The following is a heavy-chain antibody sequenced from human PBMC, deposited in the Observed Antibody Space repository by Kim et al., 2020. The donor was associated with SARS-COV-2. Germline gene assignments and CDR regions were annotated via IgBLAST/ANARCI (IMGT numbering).Heavy chain of an antibody. J-gene: IGHJ5*02. CDR2: IYYSGST. CDR1: GGSISSSSYY. D-gene: IGHD3-10*01. V-gene: IGHV4-39*01. Sequence: SETLSLTCTVSGGSISSSSYYWGWIRQPPGKGLEWIGSIYYSGSTYYNPSLKSRVTISVDTSKNQFSLKLSSVTAADTAVYYCARHLEFYGSGSYSNWFDPWGQGTLVTVSS. CDR3: ARHLEFYGSGSYSNWFDP.